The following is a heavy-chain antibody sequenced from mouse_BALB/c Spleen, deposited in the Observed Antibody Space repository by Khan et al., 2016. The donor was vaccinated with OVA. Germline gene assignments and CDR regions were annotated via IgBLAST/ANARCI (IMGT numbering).Heavy chain of an antibody. CDR2: IYPGTDNS. D-gene: IGHD2-12*01. V-gene: IGHV1-76*01. CDR3: ARVEDLYSFNH. Sequence: LEVSGAELVRPGASVKLSCKTSGYIFTSYWIHWVKQRSGQGLEWIARIYPGTDNSYYNEKFKDKATLTADKSSSTAYMQLSSLKSEDSDVYFCARVEDLYSFNHWGQGTTLTVSS. J-gene: IGHJ2*01. CDR1: GYIFTSYW.